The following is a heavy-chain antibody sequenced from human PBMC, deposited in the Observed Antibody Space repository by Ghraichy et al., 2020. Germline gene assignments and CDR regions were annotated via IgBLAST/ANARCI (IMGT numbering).Heavy chain of an antibody. CDR2: IKSKTDGGTT. CDR1: GFTFSNAW. Sequence: GGSLRLSCAAAGFTFSNAWMSWVRQAPGKGLEWVGRIKSKTDGGTTDYAAPVKGRFTISRDDSKNTLYLQMNSLKTEDTAVYYCTTLEFLGWYYYFDYWGQEPWSPSP. CDR3: TTLEFLGWYYYFDY. V-gene: IGHV3-15*01. J-gene: IGHJ4*01. D-gene: IGHD6-19*01.